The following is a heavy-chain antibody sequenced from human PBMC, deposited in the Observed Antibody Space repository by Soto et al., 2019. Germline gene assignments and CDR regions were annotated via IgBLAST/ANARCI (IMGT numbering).Heavy chain of an antibody. CDR3: AKDGIRGIHFDN. CDR1: GRTFSGYP. Sequence: GGSLRLSCVASGRTFSGYPMSWVRQAPGKGLQWVSSISVDAGTTYYADSVKGRFTISRDNSKNTLYLQTNSLRAEDTAVYYCAKDGIRGIHFDNWGQGTLVTVSS. J-gene: IGHJ4*02. CDR2: ISVDAGTT. V-gene: IGHV3-23*01.